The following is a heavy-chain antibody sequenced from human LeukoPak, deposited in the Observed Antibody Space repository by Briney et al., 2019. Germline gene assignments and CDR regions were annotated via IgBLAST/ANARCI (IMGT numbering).Heavy chain of an antibody. V-gene: IGHV3-23*01. CDR1: GFTFSSYG. CDR3: AKDQGEYSYGYNY. J-gene: IGHJ4*02. Sequence: GGSLRLSCAASGFTFSSYGMSWVRQAPGKGLEWVSAISGSGGSTYYADSVKGRFTISRDNSKNTLYLQMNSLRAEDTAVYYCAKDQGEYSYGYNYWGQGTLVTVSS. CDR2: ISGSGGST. D-gene: IGHD5-18*01.